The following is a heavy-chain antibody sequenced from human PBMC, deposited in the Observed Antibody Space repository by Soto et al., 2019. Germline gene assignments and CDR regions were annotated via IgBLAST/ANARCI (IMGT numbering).Heavy chain of an antibody. CDR1: GYSFTSYW. D-gene: IGHD2-2*01. CDR2: IDPSDSYT. V-gene: IGHV5-10-1*01. J-gene: IGHJ6*02. Sequence: GESVKISFKGSGYSFTSYWVSWVRQMPGKGLEWLGRIDPSDSYTNYSPSFQGHVTISADKSISTAYLQWSSLKASDTAMYYCASSPSIPDIVVVPAAFTDYYGMDVWGQGTTLTV. CDR3: ASSPSIPDIVVVPAAFTDYYGMDV.